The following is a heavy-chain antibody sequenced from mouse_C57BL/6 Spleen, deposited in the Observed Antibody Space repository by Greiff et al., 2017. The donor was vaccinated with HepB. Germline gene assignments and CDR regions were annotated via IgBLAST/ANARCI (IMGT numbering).Heavy chain of an antibody. V-gene: IGHV5-6*01. CDR3: ARQGADQDLYYFDD. CDR2: ISSGGSYT. J-gene: IGHJ2*01. Sequence: EVQLVESGGDLVTPGGSLKLSCAASGFTFSSYGMSWVRQTPDKRLEWVATISSGGSYTYYPDSVKGRFTISRDNAKNTLYLQMSSLKSEDTAMYYCARQGADQDLYYFDDWGQGTTLTVAS. CDR1: GFTFSSYG. D-gene: IGHD3-2*02.